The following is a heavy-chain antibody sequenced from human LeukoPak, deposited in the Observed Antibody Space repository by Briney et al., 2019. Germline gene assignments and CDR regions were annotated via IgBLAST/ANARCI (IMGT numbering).Heavy chain of an antibody. D-gene: IGHD3-3*01. CDR1: GFTFSSYA. J-gene: IGHJ6*03. CDR2: ISGSGGST. Sequence: PGGSLRLSCAASGFTFSSYAMSWVRQAPGKGLEWFSAISGSGGSTYYADSVKGRFTISRDNSKNTLYLQMNSLRAEDTAVYYCAKDHDFWWEYYYYMDVWGKGTTVTVSS. V-gene: IGHV3-23*01. CDR3: AKDHDFWWEYYYYMDV.